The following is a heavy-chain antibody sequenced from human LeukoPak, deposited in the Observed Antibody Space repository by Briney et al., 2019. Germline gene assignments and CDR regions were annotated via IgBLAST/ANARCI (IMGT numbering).Heavy chain of an antibody. D-gene: IGHD3-16*01. CDR2: VYYTGST. CDR3: ARAGSHTDYDYDS. J-gene: IGHJ5*01. Sequence: SETLSLTCTVSGGSISTYYWTWIRQPPGMGLEWIGYVYYTGSTVYNPSLKSRLTISVDTSKNQFSLNLRSVTAADTAVYCSARAGSHTDYDYDSWGQGTLVTVSS. CDR1: GGSISTYY. V-gene: IGHV4-59*01.